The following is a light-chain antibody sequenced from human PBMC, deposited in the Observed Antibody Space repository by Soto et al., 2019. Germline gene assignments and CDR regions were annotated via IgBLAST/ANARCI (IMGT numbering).Light chain of an antibody. Sequence: IQITQPPSSLSASVRDTVTLTCRASQTINAFISWYQQQPGKAPSLLIYGASTLQSGVPSRFSGSGSGTDFTLTISNMQPEDFATYFCQQSYDTPYTFGQGTRLEIK. CDR1: QTINAF. CDR3: QQSYDTPYT. J-gene: IGKJ5*01. V-gene: IGKV1-39*01. CDR2: GAS.